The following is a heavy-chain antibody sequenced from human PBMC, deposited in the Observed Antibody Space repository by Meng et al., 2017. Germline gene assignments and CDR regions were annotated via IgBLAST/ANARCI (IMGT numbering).Heavy chain of an antibody. CDR3: ARDSYYYDSSGSTSHDY. V-gene: IGHV7-4-1*02. CDR2: VNTNTGTH. Sequence: QTLLVQLGSEVQRPVHTVKVSFKASGYPCTSDAMNWVGQAPGQELELMGCVNTNTGTHTSAQGYTGWFVFSLDTSVSTAYLQISSLKAEDTAVYYCARDSYYYDSSGSTSHDYWGQGTLVTVSS. CDR1: GYPCTSDA. J-gene: IGHJ4*02. D-gene: IGHD3-22*01.